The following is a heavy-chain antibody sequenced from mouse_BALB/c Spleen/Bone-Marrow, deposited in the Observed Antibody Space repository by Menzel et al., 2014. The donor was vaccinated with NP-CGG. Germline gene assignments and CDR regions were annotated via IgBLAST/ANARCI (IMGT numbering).Heavy chain of an antibody. V-gene: IGHV1-18*01. J-gene: IGHJ4*01. Sequence: VQLQQSGPEVVKPGASVKIPCKTSGYTFTDYNVDWVKQSQGKSLEWIGDINPNNGGTICNQKFKGKATLTVDKSSSTAYIELRSLTSEDTAVYYCARRGNYGHAMDYWGQGTSVTVSS. D-gene: IGHD1-1*02. CDR3: ARRGNYGHAMDY. CDR1: GYTFTDYN. CDR2: INPNNGGT.